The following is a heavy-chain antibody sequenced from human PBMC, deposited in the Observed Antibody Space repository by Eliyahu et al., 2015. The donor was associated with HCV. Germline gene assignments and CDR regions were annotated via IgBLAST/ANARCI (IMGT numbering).Heavy chain of an antibody. D-gene: IGHD3-10*01. V-gene: IGHV6-1*01. Sequence: QVQLQQSGPGLVKPSQTLSXTCAISGDSVSSNSXAWNWIRQSPSRGLEWLGRTYYRSKWYNDYAVSVKSRITINPDTSKNQXSLQLNSVTPEDTAVYYCARDPRYYYGSGSYQTYYYYYGMDVWGQGTTVTVSS. J-gene: IGHJ6*02. CDR2: TYYRSKWYN. CDR1: GDSVSSNSXA. CDR3: ARDPRYYYGSGSYQTYYYYYGMDV.